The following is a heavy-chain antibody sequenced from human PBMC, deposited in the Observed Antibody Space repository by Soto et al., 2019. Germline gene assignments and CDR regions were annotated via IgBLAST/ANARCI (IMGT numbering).Heavy chain of an antibody. J-gene: IGHJ4*02. CDR3: ARLQLRVDY. CDR2: IYYSGST. V-gene: IGHV4-39*01. Sequence: ETLSLTCTVSGGSISSSSYYWGWIRQPPGKGLEWIGSIYYSGSTYYNPSLKSRVTISVDTSKNQFSLKLSSVTAADTAAYYCARLQLRVDYWGQGTLVTVSS. CDR1: GGSISSSSYY. D-gene: IGHD3-3*01.